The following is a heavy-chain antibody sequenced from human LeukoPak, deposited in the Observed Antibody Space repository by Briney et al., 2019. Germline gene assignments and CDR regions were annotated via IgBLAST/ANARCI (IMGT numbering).Heavy chain of an antibody. CDR2: IYYSGST. D-gene: IGHD3-10*01. V-gene: IGHV4-39*01. J-gene: IGHJ5*02. Sequence: SETLSLTCTVSGGSISSSSYYWGWIRQPPGKGLEWIGSIYYSGSTYYNPSLKSRVTISVDTSKNQFSLKLSSVTAADTAVYYCARHTQMVRGVINWFDPWGQGTLVTVSS. CDR3: ARHTQMVRGVINWFDP. CDR1: GGSISSSSYY.